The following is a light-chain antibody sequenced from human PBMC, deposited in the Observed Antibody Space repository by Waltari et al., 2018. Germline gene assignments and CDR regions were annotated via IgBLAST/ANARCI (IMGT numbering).Light chain of an antibody. CDR1: QSVSSY. V-gene: IGKV3-11*01. Sequence: ITLTQSPATLSLSPGERATLSCRTSQSVSSYLPWFQQKPGQAPRLLIYDTSNRATGIPAGFSGSGSGTDFPLTISSLEPEDSAVYYCRQRSHWRTFGQGTKVEIK. CDR2: DTS. J-gene: IGKJ1*01. CDR3: RQRSHWRT.